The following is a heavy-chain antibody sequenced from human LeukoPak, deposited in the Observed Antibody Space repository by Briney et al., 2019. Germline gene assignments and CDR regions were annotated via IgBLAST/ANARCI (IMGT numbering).Heavy chain of an antibody. V-gene: IGHV1-69*04. CDR2: IIPILGIA. D-gene: IGHD3-22*01. CDR3: ARGNRGDSYYYDSSGPNYYGMDV. CDR1: GGTFSSYA. Sequence: ASVTVSCKASGGTFSSYAISWVRQAPGQGLEWMGRIIPILGIANYAQKFQGRVTITADKSTSTAYMELSSLRSEDTAVYYCARGNRGDSYYYDSSGPNYYGMDVWGQGTTVTVSS. J-gene: IGHJ6*02.